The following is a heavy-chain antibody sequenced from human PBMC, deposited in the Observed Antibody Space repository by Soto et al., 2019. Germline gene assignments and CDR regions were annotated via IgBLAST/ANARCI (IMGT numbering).Heavy chain of an antibody. J-gene: IGHJ4*02. V-gene: IGHV1-18*01. CDR2: ISAYNGNT. Sequence: QVQLVQSGAEVKKPGASVKVSCKASGYTFTSYGISWVRQAPGQGLEWMGWISAYNGNTNYAQKLQGRVTMTTDTSTSTAYMELRSLRSDDTAVFYCTRVAPTATTVTTDFDYWGQGTLVTVSS. CDR3: TRVAPTATTVTTDFDY. CDR1: GYTFTSYG. D-gene: IGHD4-4*01.